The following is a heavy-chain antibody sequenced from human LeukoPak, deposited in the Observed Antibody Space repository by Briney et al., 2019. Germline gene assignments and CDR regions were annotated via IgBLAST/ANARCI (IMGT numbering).Heavy chain of an antibody. V-gene: IGHV1-2*02. D-gene: IGHD3-16*01. J-gene: IGHJ3*02. Sequence: GASVKVSCKASGYIFNGYYMHWVRQAPGQGLEWMGWINPNSGGTIYAQKFQGRVTVTRDTSISTAYMELSRLRSDDTAVYYCARSRLGGWVVDAFDIWGQGTMVTVSS. CDR3: ARSRLGGWVVDAFDI. CDR1: GYIFNGYY. CDR2: INPNSGGT.